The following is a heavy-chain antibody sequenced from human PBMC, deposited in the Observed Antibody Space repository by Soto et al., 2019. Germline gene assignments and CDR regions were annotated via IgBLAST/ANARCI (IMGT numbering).Heavy chain of an antibody. V-gene: IGHV1-69*13. CDR3: ARPRTVAATKGYDY. Sequence: GASVKVSCKAAGGTFSSYPIAWVRQAPGHGLEWMGQIIPIFGTISHAQNFQGRITITADESTSTAYMELSSLRSDDTAVYYCARPRTVAATKGYDYWGQGTLVTVSS. J-gene: IGHJ4*02. D-gene: IGHD4-4*01. CDR1: GGTFSSYP. CDR2: IIPIFGTI.